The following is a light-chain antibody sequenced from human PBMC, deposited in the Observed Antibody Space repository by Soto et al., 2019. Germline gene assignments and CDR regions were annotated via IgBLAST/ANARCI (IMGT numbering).Light chain of an antibody. Sequence: EIVMTQSPATLSLSPGERVTLSCRASQSVDINLACYQHKPGQAPRLLIYGASTRATDMPGRFSGRGSGTEFTLTISSLQSEDYAVYYCQQYRNWPRTFGQGTKVDIK. CDR3: QQYRNWPRT. CDR2: GAS. V-gene: IGKV3-15*01. CDR1: QSVDIN. J-gene: IGKJ1*01.